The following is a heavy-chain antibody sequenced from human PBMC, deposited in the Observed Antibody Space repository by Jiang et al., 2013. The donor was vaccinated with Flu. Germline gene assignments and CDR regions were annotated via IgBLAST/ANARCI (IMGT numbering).Heavy chain of an antibody. CDR2: ISYDGSNK. CDR1: GFTFSSYA. V-gene: IGHV3-30-3*01. Sequence: VQLVESGGGVVQPGRSLRLSCAASGFTFSSYAMHWVRQAPGKGLEWVAVISYDGSNKYYADSVKGRFTISRDNSKNTLYLQMNSLRAEDTAVYYCARLRVVGTMIGGRFDPWGQGTLVTVSS. D-gene: IGHD3-22*01. J-gene: IGHJ5*02. CDR3: ARLRVVGTMIGGRFDP.